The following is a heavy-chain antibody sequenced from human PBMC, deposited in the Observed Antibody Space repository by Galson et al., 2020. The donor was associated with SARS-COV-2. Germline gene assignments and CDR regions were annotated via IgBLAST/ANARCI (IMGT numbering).Heavy chain of an antibody. V-gene: IGHV2-70*11. CDR3: ARLKPGMADLREGYYFDS. Sequence: ESGPTLVKPTQTLTLTCTISGFSITSSGMCVSWIRQPPGKALEWLARIDWDDDKYYSTSLKTRPTISKDTSKNQVVLTLTYMDPADTATNYCARLKPGMADLREGYYFDSWGQGSLVTVSS. D-gene: IGHD6-13*01. CDR2: IDWDDDK. CDR1: GFSITSSGMC. J-gene: IGHJ4*02.